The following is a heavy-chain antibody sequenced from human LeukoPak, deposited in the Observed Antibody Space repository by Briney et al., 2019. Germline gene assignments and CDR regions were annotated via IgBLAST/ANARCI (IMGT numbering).Heavy chain of an antibody. D-gene: IGHD1-1*01. Sequence: GASVKVSCKASGYTFTNYALHWVRQAPGQRLEWMGWTDGATGNTRFSQDFQGRLTITIDTSASTAYMELSSLRSEDTAVYYCARSPGGKARSWLDSWGQGTLVTVSS. CDR1: GYTFTNYA. CDR3: ARSPGGKARSWLDS. CDR2: TDGATGNT. J-gene: IGHJ4*02. V-gene: IGHV1-3*02.